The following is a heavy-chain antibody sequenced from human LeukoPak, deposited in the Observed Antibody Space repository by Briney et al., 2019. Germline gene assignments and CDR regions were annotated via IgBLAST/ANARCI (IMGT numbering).Heavy chain of an antibody. J-gene: IGHJ4*02. Sequence: GGSLRPSCAASGFTFSSYGMHWVRQAPGKGLEWVAVIWYDGSNKYYADSVKGRFTISRDNSKNTLYLQMNSLRAEDTAVYYCAKISDYSNFLDYWGQGTLVTVSS. D-gene: IGHD4-11*01. CDR2: IWYDGSNK. CDR1: GFTFSSYG. V-gene: IGHV3-33*06. CDR3: AKISDYSNFLDY.